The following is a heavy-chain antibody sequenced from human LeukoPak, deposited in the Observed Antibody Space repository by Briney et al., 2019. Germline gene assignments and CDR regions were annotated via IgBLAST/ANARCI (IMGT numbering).Heavy chain of an antibody. D-gene: IGHD4-23*01. J-gene: IGHJ4*02. CDR2: ISRTGSNI. Sequence: PGGSLRLSCAASGFTFSSYSMNWVRQAPGKGLEWVSSISRTGSNIYYADSMKGRFTISRDNAKNSLYLQMNSLRAEDTAVYYCAKDYGGNSDSFDYWGQGTLVTVSS. CDR3: AKDYGGNSDSFDY. V-gene: IGHV3-21*01. CDR1: GFTFSSYS.